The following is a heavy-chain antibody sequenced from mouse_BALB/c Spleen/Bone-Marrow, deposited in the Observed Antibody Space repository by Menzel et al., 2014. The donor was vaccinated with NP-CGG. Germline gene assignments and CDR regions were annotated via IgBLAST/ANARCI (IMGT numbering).Heavy chain of an antibody. Sequence: EVHLVESGGALVKPGGSLILSCAASGFTFSDYAMSWVRQSPEKRLEWVAEISNGGNYTYYPDTVTGRFTISRDNAKNTLYLEMSSLRSEDTAMYYCSRNSNYSFDFWGQGTTLTVSS. V-gene: IGHV5-9-4*01. D-gene: IGHD2-5*01. CDR2: ISNGGNYT. CDR1: GFTFSDYA. J-gene: IGHJ2*01. CDR3: SRNSNYSFDF.